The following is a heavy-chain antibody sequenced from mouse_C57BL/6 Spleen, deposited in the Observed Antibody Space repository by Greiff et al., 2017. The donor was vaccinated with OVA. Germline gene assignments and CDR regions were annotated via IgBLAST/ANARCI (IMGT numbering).Heavy chain of an antibody. V-gene: IGHV1-54*01. CDR1: GYAFTNYL. CDR3: AKGSINWYFDV. J-gene: IGHJ1*03. CDR2: INPGSGGT. D-gene: IGHD1-1*01. Sequence: VHLVESGAELVRPGTSVKVSCKASGYAFTNYLIEWVKQRPGQGLEWIGVINPGSGGTNYNEKFKGKATLTADKSSSTAYMQLSSLTSEDSAVYFCAKGSINWYFDVWGTGTTVTVSS.